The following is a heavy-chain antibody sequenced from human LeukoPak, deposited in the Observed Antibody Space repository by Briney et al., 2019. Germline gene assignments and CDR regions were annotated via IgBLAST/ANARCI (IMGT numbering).Heavy chain of an antibody. D-gene: IGHD6-6*01. CDR2: IWYDGTHK. Sequence: GGSLRLSCAASGFTFSRYGMHWVRQAPGKGLEWVAVIWYDGTHKYYGDSVRGRLTISRDNSKNTLYLQMSSLRAEDTAVSYCARDLGAGYSSSPDRWGQGTLVTVSS. J-gene: IGHJ5*02. CDR3: ARDLGAGYSSSPDR. CDR1: GFTFSRYG. V-gene: IGHV3-33*01.